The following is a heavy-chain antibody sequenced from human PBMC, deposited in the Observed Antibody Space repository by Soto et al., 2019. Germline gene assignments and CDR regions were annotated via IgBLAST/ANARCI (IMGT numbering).Heavy chain of an antibody. CDR2: MWYDGSNT. J-gene: IGHJ3*01. V-gene: IGHV3-33*03. CDR3: AKGRIAVAAGAFDS. CDR1: GFPFDRYA. Sequence: QVHLAESGGGVVQPGTSLRLSCAASGFPFDRYAMHWVRQAPGKGLEWVAAMWYDGSNTYYGESVKGRFLISRDYSKNTVYLEMNSLRAEDTAVYFCAKGRIAVAAGAFDSWGPGTRVIVSS. D-gene: IGHD6-19*01.